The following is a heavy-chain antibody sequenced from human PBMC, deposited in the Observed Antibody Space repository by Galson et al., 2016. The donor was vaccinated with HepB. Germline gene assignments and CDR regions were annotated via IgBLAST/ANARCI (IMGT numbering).Heavy chain of an antibody. CDR3: ARGLGYGGYDFWDGRYHYYGMDV. CDR1: GFSFGTCG. Sequence: SLRLSCATSGFSFGTCGFHWVRQAPGKGLEWVGVSSYDGINQYYSDSVKGRFTISRDNAKNTLYLQMNSLRAEDTAVYYCARGLGYGGYDFWDGRYHYYGMDVWGQGTTVTVSS. J-gene: IGHJ6*02. V-gene: IGHV3-30*03. D-gene: IGHD5-12*01. CDR2: SSYDGINQ.